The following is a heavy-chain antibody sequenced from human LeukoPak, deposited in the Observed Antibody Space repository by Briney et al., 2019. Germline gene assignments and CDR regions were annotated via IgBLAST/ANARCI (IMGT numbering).Heavy chain of an antibody. J-gene: IGHJ5*02. CDR3: ARLGYCSSAGSCYSVVS. Sequence: PSETLSLTCTVSAYSISSGYYWGWIRQPPGKGLEWIGSIYHSGSTYYNPSHKSQVTISVDTSKKQFSLKLSSVTAADTAVYYCARLGYCSSAGSCYSVVSWGQGALVTVSS. CDR2: IYHSGST. CDR1: AYSISSGYY. V-gene: IGHV4-38-2*02. D-gene: IGHD2-15*01.